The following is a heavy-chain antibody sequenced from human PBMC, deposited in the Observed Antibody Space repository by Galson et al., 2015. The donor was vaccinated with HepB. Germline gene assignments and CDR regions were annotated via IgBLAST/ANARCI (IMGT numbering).Heavy chain of an antibody. CDR2: FDPEDVET. CDR1: GYTLTELS. D-gene: IGHD3-10*01. CDR3: ATHDMIRGGPPRY. J-gene: IGHJ4*02. V-gene: IGHV1-24*01. Sequence: SVKVSCKVSGYTLTELSIHWVRQAPGKGLEWMGGFDPEDVETIYARNFQGRVTMTEDTYTDTAYMELSSLRSEDTAVYYCATHDMIRGGPPRYWGQGTLVTVSS.